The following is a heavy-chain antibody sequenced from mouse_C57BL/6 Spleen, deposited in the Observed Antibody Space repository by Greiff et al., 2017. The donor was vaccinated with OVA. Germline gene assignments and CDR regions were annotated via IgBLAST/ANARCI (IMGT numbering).Heavy chain of an antibody. CDR3: ARTYYSNYDYAMDY. V-gene: IGHV1-81*01. D-gene: IGHD2-5*01. CDR1: GYTFTSYG. J-gene: IGHJ4*01. Sequence: QVQLQQSGAELARPGASVKLSCKASGYTFTSYGISWVKQRTGQGLEWIGEIYPRSGNTYYNEKLKGKATLTADKSSSTAYMELRSLTSEDSAVYFCARTYYSNYDYAMDYWGQGTSVTVSS. CDR2: IYPRSGNT.